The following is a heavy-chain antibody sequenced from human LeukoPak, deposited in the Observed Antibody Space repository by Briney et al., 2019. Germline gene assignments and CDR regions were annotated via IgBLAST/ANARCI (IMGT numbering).Heavy chain of an antibody. D-gene: IGHD5-24*01. V-gene: IGHV5-51*01. CDR2: IYPGDSDT. J-gene: IGHJ4*02. Sequence: GESLKISCKSSGYSYSIYWIAWVRQMPGKGLEWMGIIYPGDSDTRYSPSFQGQVTIAADKFISTAYLQWNSLKASDTAMYYCARPAGDGYNYFDYWGQGTLVIVSS. CDR1: GYSYSIYW. CDR3: ARPAGDGYNYFDY.